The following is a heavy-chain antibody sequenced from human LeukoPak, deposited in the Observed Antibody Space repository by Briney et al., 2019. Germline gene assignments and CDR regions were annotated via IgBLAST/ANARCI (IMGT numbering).Heavy chain of an antibody. CDR3: AKGRGDSYGYLDY. CDR2: ITDNGVYT. V-gene: IGHV3-23*01. D-gene: IGHD5-18*01. Sequence: GGSLRLSCAASGFTFSSYVMTWVRQPPGKGLEWVTAITDNGVYTSYAGSVKGRFTISRDNSGNTLYLQMNSLRAEDTAVYYCAKGRGDSYGYLDYWGQGTLVTVSS. J-gene: IGHJ4*02. CDR1: GFTFSSYV.